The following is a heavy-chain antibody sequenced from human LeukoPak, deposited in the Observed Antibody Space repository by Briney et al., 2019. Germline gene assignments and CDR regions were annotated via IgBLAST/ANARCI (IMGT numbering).Heavy chain of an antibody. CDR3: ARALASYDSSGHTIIYYFDY. CDR1: GGTFSSYA. Sequence: SVKVSCKASGGTFSSYAISWVRQAPGQGLEWMGGIIPIFGTANYAQKFQGRVTITADESTSTAYMELSSLRSEDTAVYYCARALASYDSSGHTIIYYFDYWGQGTLVTVSS. V-gene: IGHV1-69*01. D-gene: IGHD3-22*01. CDR2: IIPIFGTA. J-gene: IGHJ4*02.